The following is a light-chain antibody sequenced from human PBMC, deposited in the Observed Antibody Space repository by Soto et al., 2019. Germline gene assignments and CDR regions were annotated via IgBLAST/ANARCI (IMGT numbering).Light chain of an antibody. V-gene: IGKV3-11*01. CDR2: DAS. CDR3: HHGCN. Sequence: EIVLTQSPATLSLSPGERATLSCRASQSVSNYLGWYQQKPGQAPRLLIYDASNRATGIPARFSGSGSGTDFTLTISSLEPEDFAVYFCHHGCNFGQGTKLEIK. J-gene: IGKJ2*01. CDR1: QSVSNY.